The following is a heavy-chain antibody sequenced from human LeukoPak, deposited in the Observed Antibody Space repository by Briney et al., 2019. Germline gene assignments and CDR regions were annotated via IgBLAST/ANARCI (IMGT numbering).Heavy chain of an antibody. CDR1: GFTFGSYS. D-gene: IGHD6-19*01. Sequence: GRSLRLSCAASGFTFGSYSMSWVRQGPGKGLEWVSSISSSSSYIYYAASVEGPFTISRDKAKNSLYLQMNSLRAEDTAVYYCARGSSSGWTNNWYDPGGQGNLVTVSS. V-gene: IGHV3-21*01. CDR3: ARGSSSGWTNNWYDP. J-gene: IGHJ5*02. CDR2: ISSSSSYI.